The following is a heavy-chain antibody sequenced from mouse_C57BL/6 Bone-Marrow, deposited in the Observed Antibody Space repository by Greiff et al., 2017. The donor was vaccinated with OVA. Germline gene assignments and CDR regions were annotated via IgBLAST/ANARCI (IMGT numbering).Heavy chain of an antibody. CDR2: IWWDDDE. D-gene: IGHD1-1*02. CDR1: GFSLSTFGMG. Sequence: QVTLKESGPGILQPSQTLSLTCSFSGFSLSTFGMGVGWIRQPSGKGLEWLAHIWWDDDEYYNPAMKSRLTISKDTSKSQVFLKIANVDTADTATYYCAREVVYYFDYWGQGTTLTVSS. V-gene: IGHV8-8*01. CDR3: AREVVYYFDY. J-gene: IGHJ2*01.